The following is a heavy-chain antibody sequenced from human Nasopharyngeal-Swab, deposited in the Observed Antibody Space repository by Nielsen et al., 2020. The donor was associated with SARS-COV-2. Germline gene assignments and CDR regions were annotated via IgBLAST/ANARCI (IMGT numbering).Heavy chain of an antibody. J-gene: IGHJ4*02. CDR2: INNVGDA. CDR1: GFTLSSNH. D-gene: IGHD2-8*01. Sequence: GESLKISCAASGFTLSSNHMSWVRQAPGKGLEWVSVINNVGDAYYADSVGGRFTISRDTSKNTLYLQMNSLRAEDTAEYYCAAFNGFDCWGQGTLVTVSS. V-gene: IGHV3-53*01. CDR3: AAFNGFDC.